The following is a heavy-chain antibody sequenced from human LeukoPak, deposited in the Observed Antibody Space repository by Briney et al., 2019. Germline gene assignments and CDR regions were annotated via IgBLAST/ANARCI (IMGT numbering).Heavy chain of an antibody. V-gene: IGHV3-30*03. CDR2: ISYDGSNK. J-gene: IGHJ6*03. CDR1: GFTFSSYG. Sequence: PGRSLRLSCAASGFTFSSYGMHWVRQAPGKGLEWVAVISYDGSNKYYADSVKGRFTISRDNAKNSLYLQMNSLRAEDTAVYYCARSPAGANYYLDVWGKGTTVTISS. D-gene: IGHD1-14*01. CDR3: ARSPAGANYYLDV.